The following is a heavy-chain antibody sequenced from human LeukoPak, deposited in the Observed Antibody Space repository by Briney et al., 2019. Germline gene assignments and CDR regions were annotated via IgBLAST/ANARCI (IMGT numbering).Heavy chain of an antibody. CDR1: GGSISSYF. J-gene: IGHJ4*02. CDR3: AKNYDFWSGLATTLDY. D-gene: IGHD3-3*01. CDR2: IYSSGST. V-gene: IGHV4-4*07. Sequence: SETLSLTCSVSGGSISSYFWSWIRQPAGKGLEWIGRIYSSGSTNYKSSLKGRITMSVDTSKNQFSLKLSSVTAADTAMYYCAKNYDFWSGLATTLDYWGQGTLVTVSS.